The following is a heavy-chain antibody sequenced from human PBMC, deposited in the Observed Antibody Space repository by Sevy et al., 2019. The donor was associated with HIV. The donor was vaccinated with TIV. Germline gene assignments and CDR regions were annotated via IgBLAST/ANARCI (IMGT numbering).Heavy chain of an antibody. D-gene: IGHD6-19*01. CDR3: AKDTGSSGYDHYGLDV. J-gene: IGHJ6*02. Sequence: GGSLRLSCVASGFTFSNYGTHWVRQAPGKGLEWVAITSYNEGGENYADSVKGRFTISRDNSKNTVYLQMYRLTTEDTGVYYCAKDTGSSGYDHYGLDVGGQGTTVTVSS. V-gene: IGHV3-30*18. CDR1: GFTFSNYG. CDR2: TSYNEGGE.